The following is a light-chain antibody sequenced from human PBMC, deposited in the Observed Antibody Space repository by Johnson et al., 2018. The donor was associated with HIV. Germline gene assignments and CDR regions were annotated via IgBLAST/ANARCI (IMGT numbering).Light chain of an antibody. J-gene: IGLJ1*01. Sequence: QPVLTQPPSVSAAPGQKVTISCSGSRSNIGKNYVSWYQQFPGTAPKLLIHENKKRPSGIPDRFSGSKSGTSATLDITGLQTGDEADYYCGTWDSSLSAGNVFGTGTKVSGL. CDR1: RSNIGKNY. CDR3: GTWDSSLSAGNV. CDR2: ENK. V-gene: IGLV1-51*02.